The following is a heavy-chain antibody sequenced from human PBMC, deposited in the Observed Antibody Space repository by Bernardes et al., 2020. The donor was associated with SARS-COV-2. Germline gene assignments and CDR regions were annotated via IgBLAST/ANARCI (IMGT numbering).Heavy chain of an antibody. CDR1: GFTFTRSA. V-gene: IGHV1-58*01. J-gene: IGHJ6*01. D-gene: IGHD2-21*01. Sequence: SVKVSCKASGFTFTRSAVQWVRQARGQSLEWIGWIDVGSGTTKYAQKFQDRVTITRDMSTRTAYMELSSLRSEDTAVYYCASCAGDYYLYYYYSGMDVWGQATTVPVSS. CDR2: IDVGSGTT. CDR3: ASCAGDYYLYYYYSGMDV.